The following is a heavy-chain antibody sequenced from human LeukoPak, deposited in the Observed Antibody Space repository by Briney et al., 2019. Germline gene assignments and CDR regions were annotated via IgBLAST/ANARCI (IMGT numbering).Heavy chain of an antibody. J-gene: IGHJ3*02. Sequence: QPGGSLRLSCAASGFTFSTYGMHWVRQAPGKGLEWVAVIWYDGSIKYYADSVKGRFTISRDNSKNTLYLQMNSLRAEDTAVYYCARAVGPFDIWGQGTIVIVSS. V-gene: IGHV3-33*01. D-gene: IGHD3-16*01. CDR2: IWYDGSIK. CDR3: ARAVGPFDI. CDR1: GFTFSTYG.